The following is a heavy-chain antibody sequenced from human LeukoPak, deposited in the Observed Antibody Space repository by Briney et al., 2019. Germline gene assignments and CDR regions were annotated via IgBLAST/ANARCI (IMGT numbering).Heavy chain of an antibody. Sequence: ASVKVSCKASGYSHSSWSISWVRQAPGQGLEWMGWISGYNGNTNYAQKFQGRVTLTTDTSTSTAYMELRSLRSDDTAIYYCARGLNWNYDLGWVAPWGQGTLVAVSS. CDR1: GYSHSSWS. D-gene: IGHD1-7*01. V-gene: IGHV1-18*01. CDR3: ARGLNWNYDLGWVAP. J-gene: IGHJ5*02. CDR2: ISGYNGNT.